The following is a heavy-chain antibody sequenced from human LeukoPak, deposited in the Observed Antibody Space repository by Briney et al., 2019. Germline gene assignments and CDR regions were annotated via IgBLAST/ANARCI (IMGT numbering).Heavy chain of an antibody. CDR2: ISWNSGSI. J-gene: IGHJ4*02. Sequence: PGGSLRLSCAASGFTFDDYAMHWVRQASGKGLEWVSGISWNSGSIGYADSVKGRFAISRDNAKNSPYLQMNSLRAEDTALYYCAKDRSFDSGWRFDYWGQGTLVTVSS. CDR3: AKDRSFDSGWRFDY. V-gene: IGHV3-9*01. CDR1: GFTFDDYA. D-gene: IGHD6-19*01.